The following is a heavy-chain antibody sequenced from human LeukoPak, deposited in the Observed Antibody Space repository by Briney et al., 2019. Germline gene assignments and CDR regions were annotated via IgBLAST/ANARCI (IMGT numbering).Heavy chain of an antibody. CDR3: ARDVGSSGWYLY. CDR2: INPNSGGT. Sequence: GGSLRLSCAASGFTFSSYGMHWVRQAPGQGLEWMGWINPNSGGTNYAQKFQGRVTMTRDTSISTAYMELSRLRSDDTAVYYCARDVGSSGWYLYWGQGTLVTVSS. J-gene: IGHJ4*02. V-gene: IGHV1-2*02. CDR1: GFTFSSYG. D-gene: IGHD6-19*01.